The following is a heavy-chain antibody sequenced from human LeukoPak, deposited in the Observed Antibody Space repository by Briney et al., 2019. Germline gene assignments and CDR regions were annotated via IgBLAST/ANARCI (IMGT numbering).Heavy chain of an antibody. V-gene: IGHV4-59*01. CDR1: GGSISSCY. J-gene: IGHJ4*02. CDR3: AREIPAGTTYFDY. D-gene: IGHD1-7*01. CDR2: IYYSGST. Sequence: KPSETLSLTCTVSGGSISSCYWSWIRQPPGKGLEWIGYIYYSGSTNYNPSLKSRVTISVDTSKNQFSLKLSSVTAADTAVYYCAREIPAGTTYFDYWGQGTLVTVSS.